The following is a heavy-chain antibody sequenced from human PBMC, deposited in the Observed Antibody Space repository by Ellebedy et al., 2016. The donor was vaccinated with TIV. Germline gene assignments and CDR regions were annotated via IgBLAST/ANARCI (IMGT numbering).Heavy chain of an antibody. D-gene: IGHD6-13*01. CDR3: ARADFGAAAGTGSRALDS. Sequence: GGSLRLSXAASGFTFSSYVMYWVRQAPGKGLEWVSAISGSGANTYYADSVKGRFTISRDNSKNTLYLQMDSLRAEDTAVYYCARADFGAAAGTGSRALDSWGQGTLVTVSS. CDR1: GFTFSSYV. V-gene: IGHV3-23*01. J-gene: IGHJ5*01. CDR2: ISGSGANT.